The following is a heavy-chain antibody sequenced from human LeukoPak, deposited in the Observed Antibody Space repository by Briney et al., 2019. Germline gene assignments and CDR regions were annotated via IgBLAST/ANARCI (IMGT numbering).Heavy chain of an antibody. CDR1: GGTFSSYA. V-gene: IGHV1-69*13. D-gene: IGHD2-21*02. CDR2: IIPIFGTA. J-gene: IGHJ4*02. Sequence: SVTVSCKASGGTFSSYAISWVRQAPGQGLEWMGGIIPIFGTANYAQKFQGRVTITADESTSTAYMELSSLRSEDTAVYYCARAGYCGGDCYFGYWGQGTLVTVSS. CDR3: ARAGYCGGDCYFGY.